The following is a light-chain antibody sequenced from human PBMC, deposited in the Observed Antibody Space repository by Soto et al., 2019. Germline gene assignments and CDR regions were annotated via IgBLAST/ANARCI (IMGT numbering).Light chain of an antibody. V-gene: IGLV2-11*01. CDR2: DVT. CDR1: SSDVGGYSY. Sequence: ALTQPRSVSGSPGQSLTISCTGTSSDVGGYSYVSWYQQHPGKVPKLMIYDVTKRPSGVPDRFSGSKSGNTASLTISGLQAEDEADYYCCSHAGSYTYVFGTGTKVTVL. J-gene: IGLJ1*01. CDR3: CSHAGSYTYV.